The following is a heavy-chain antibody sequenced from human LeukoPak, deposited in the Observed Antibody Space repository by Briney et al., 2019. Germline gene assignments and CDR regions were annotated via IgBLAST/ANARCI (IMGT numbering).Heavy chain of an antibody. J-gene: IGHJ5*02. CDR2: ISSSGSTI. CDR3: ARVHTSRLDP. CDR1: GFTFSSYE. D-gene: IGHD3-3*01. Sequence: PGGSLRLSCAASGFTFSSYEMNWVRQAPGKGLEWVSYISSSGSTIYYADSVKGRFTISRDNAKNSLYLQMNSLRAEDTAVYYCARVHTSRLDPWGQGTLVTVSS. V-gene: IGHV3-48*03.